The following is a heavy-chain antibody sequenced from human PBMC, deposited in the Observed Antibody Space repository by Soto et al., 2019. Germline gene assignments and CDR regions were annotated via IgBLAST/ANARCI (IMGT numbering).Heavy chain of an antibody. CDR2: TRNKANSYTT. D-gene: IGHD1-1*01. J-gene: IGHJ4*02. CDR3: AKTGTTPLDY. Sequence: PGGSLRLSCAASGFTFSDHYMDWVRQAPGKGLEWVGRTRNKANSYTTEYAASVKGRFTISRDDSKNSLYLQMNSLKTEDTAVYYCAKTGTTPLDYWGQGTLVTVSS. CDR1: GFTFSDHY. V-gene: IGHV3-72*01.